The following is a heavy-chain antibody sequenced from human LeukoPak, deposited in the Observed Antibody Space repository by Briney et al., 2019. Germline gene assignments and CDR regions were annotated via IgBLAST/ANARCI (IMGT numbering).Heavy chain of an antibody. CDR2: ISSSSSYI. CDR1: GFTFSSYS. V-gene: IGHV3-21*01. CDR3: ARAQMATRYTPPNYSDY. J-gene: IGHJ4*02. D-gene: IGHD5-24*01. Sequence: PGGSLRLSCAASGFTFSSYSMNWVRQAPGKGLEWVSSISSSSSYIYYADSVKGRFTISRDNAKNSLYLQMNSLRAEDTAVYYCARAQMATRYTPPNYSDYWGQGTLVTVSS.